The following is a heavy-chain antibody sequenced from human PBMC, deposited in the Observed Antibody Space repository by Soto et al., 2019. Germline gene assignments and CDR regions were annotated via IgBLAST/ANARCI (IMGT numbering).Heavy chain of an antibody. V-gene: IGHV3-33*06. Sequence: QVQLVESGGGVVQPGRSLRLSCAASGFTFSDYGMHWVRQAPGKGLEWVAVIWYDGSNRYYADSVNGRFTISRDNSKNTVYLQMNSLRAEDTAVYYCAKDLNYYGSGIYPHGMDVWGQGTTVIVSS. CDR2: IWYDGSNR. CDR1: GFTFSDYG. D-gene: IGHD3-10*01. J-gene: IGHJ6*02. CDR3: AKDLNYYGSGIYPHGMDV.